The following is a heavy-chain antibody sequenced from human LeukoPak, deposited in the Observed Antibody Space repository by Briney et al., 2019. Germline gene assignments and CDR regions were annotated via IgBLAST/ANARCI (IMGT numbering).Heavy chain of an antibody. D-gene: IGHD1-1*01. Sequence: SQTLSLTCTVSGGSISSGGYYWSWIRQPPGKGLEWIGYIYHSGSTYYNPSLKSRVTISVDRSKNQFSLKLSSVTAADTAVYYCARKSATGQLDYWGQGTLVTVSS. CDR2: IYHSGST. V-gene: IGHV4-30-2*01. CDR1: GGSISSGGYY. J-gene: IGHJ4*02. CDR3: ARKSATGQLDY.